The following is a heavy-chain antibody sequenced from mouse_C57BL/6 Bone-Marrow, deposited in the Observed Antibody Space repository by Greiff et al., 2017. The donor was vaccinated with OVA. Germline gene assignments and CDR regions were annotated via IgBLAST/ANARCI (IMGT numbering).Heavy chain of an antibody. V-gene: IGHV5-4*03. CDR2: ISDGGSYT. J-gene: IGHJ4*01. CDR1: GFTFSSYA. CDR3: ARRVVYAMDY. Sequence: EVQGVESGGGLVKPGGSLKLSCAASGFTFSSYAMSWVRQTPEKRLEWVGTISDGGSYTYYPDNVKGRFTISRDNAKNNLYLQMSHLKSEDTAMYYCARRVVYAMDYWGQGTSVTVSS.